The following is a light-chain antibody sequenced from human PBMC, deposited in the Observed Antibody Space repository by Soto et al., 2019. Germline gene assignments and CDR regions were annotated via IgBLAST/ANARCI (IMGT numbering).Light chain of an antibody. V-gene: IGKV3-15*01. CDR1: QSISIH. J-gene: IGKJ1*01. CDR3: QQYDSWPSWT. Sequence: EIVMTQSPATLSVSPGERATLSCRASQSISIHLAWYQQQPGQGPRLLIYGASTRDTGTPARFSGSGSGTEFTLTISSLQSEDFAGYYCQQYDSWPSWTFGQGTKVEIK. CDR2: GAS.